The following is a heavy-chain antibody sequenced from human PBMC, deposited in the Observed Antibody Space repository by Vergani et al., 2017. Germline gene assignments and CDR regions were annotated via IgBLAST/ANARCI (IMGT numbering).Heavy chain of an antibody. Sequence: VQLVQSGAEVKKPGATMKISCKVSGYTFTDHYMHWVKQAPGKGLEWMGLVDPEDGEKIYAEKFKGRVTIAADTSTDTAHLELSSLRSEDTAVYYCATPQTVTTGGMEVWGQGTTVIVSS. CDR1: GYTFTDHY. D-gene: IGHD4-17*01. CDR2: VDPEDGEK. J-gene: IGHJ6*02. CDR3: ATPQTVTTGGMEV. V-gene: IGHV1-69-2*01.